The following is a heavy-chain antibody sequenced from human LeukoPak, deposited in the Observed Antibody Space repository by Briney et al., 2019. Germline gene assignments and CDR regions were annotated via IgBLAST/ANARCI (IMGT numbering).Heavy chain of an antibody. CDR1: GYTFTRYY. D-gene: IGHD4-17*01. V-gene: IGHV1-2*02. Sequence: ASVTVSCKASGYTFTRYYMQWVRQAPGQGLDWMGWINPNSGGTNYAQKFQGRVTMTRDTSISTAYMELSRLRSDDTAVYYCARDFATDYAGDWFDLWGQGTLVTVSS. CDR3: ARDFATDYAGDWFDL. CDR2: INPNSGGT. J-gene: IGHJ5*02.